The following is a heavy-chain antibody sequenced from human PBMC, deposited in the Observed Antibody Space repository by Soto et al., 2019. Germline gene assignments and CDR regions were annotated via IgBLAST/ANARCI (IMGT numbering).Heavy chain of an antibody. V-gene: IGHV3-23*01. CDR1: GFTFSSYA. CDR3: AKGRGKLTIFGALAYYYYGMDV. J-gene: IGHJ6*02. D-gene: IGHD3-3*01. CDR2: ISGSGGST. Sequence: EVQLLESGGGLVQPGGSLRLSCAASGFTFSSYAMSWVRQAPGKGLEWVSAISGSGGSTYYADSVKGRFTISRDNSKNTLCLQMNSLRAEDTAVYYCAKGRGKLTIFGALAYYYYGMDVWGQGTTVTVSS.